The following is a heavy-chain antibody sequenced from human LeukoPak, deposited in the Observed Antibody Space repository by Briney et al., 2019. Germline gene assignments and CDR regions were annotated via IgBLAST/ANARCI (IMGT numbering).Heavy chain of an antibody. J-gene: IGHJ6*02. CDR1: GFTFDDYA. CDR2: ISWNSGSI. V-gene: IGHV3-9*01. D-gene: IGHD5-18*01. Sequence: GGSLRLFCAVSGFTFDDYAMHWVRQAPGEGLEWVSGISWNSGSIGYADSVKGRFTISRDNAQNSVHLQMDSLRAEDTALYYCAKDRDSYGFNGMDVWGQGTTVSVSS. CDR3: AKDRDSYGFNGMDV.